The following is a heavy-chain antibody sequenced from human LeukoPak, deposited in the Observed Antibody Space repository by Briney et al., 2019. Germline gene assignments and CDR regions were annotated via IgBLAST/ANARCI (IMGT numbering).Heavy chain of an antibody. CDR1: GDSFSGNL. Sequence: SETLSLTCAVYGDSFSGNLWTWIRQSPGKGLEWIGEINHTGNTKFNPSLRGRVSISVDTSKNQFSLKLSSVTAADTAVYYCARGPYGDYEKGFFDYWGQGTLVTVSS. V-gene: IGHV4-34*01. CDR2: INHTGNT. CDR3: ARGPYGDYEKGFFDY. J-gene: IGHJ4*02. D-gene: IGHD4-17*01.